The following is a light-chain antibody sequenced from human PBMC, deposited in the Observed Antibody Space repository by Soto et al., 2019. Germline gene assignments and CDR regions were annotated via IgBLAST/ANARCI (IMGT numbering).Light chain of an antibody. CDR2: AES. J-gene: IGKJ5*01. CDR3: QQYENLPT. CDR1: QSISSY. Sequence: DIQMTQSPSSLSASVGDRVTITCRASQSISSYLNWYQQKPGKAPKPLIYAESSLQSGVPSRFSGRRSGTEFTLTISRLQPEDIATYYCQQYENLPTFGQGTRLEIK. V-gene: IGKV1-39*01.